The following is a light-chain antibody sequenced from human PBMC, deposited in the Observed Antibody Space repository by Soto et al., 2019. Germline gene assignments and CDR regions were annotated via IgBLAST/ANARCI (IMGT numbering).Light chain of an antibody. Sequence: DIHLIQTSSTQSGSVVDRVTNTYRASQTISSWLAWYQQKPGKAPKLLIYKASTLKSGVPSRFSGSGSGTEFTLTISSLQPDDFATYYCQQSYSTPRTFGQGTKVDIK. CDR1: QTISSW. CDR2: KAS. V-gene: IGKV1-5*03. CDR3: QQSYSTPRT. J-gene: IGKJ1*01.